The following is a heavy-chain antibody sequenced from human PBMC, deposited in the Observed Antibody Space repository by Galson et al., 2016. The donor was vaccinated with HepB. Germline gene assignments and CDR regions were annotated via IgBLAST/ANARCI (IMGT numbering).Heavy chain of an antibody. D-gene: IGHD1-26*01. CDR1: GGSISDYY. J-gene: IGHJ6*03. CDR2: ISYSGST. V-gene: IGHV4-59*01. Sequence: SETLSLTCTVSGGSISDYYWTWVRQPPGKGLEWIGYISYSGSTNYNPSLKSRVTISVDTSKNQSSLKLNSVTSADTAVYYCARTYSGAYYGFFYYLDVWGQGTTVTVSS. CDR3: ARTYSGAYYGFFYYLDV.